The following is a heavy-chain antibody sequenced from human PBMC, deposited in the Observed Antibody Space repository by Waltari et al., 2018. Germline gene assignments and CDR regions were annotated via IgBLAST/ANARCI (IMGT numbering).Heavy chain of an antibody. CDR1: GFPFGDYG. CDR2: IRSKANGETT. Sequence: EVQLVESGGGLVQPGRSLRLSCTASGFPFGDYGLNWFRQAPGTGLEWVGFIRSKANGETTDYAAAVKGRFSISRDDSKSIAYLQMNSLKVEDTAVYYCTRASSNIVVVTRHFDYWGQGTLVTVSS. CDR3: TRASSNIVVVTRHFDY. V-gene: IGHV3-49*03. D-gene: IGHD2-21*02. J-gene: IGHJ4*02.